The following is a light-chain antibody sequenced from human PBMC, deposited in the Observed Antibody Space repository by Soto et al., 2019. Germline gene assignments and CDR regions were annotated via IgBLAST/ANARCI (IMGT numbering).Light chain of an antibody. CDR3: QQYNSYS. V-gene: IGKV1-9*01. CDR2: AAS. CDR1: QGISNF. Sequence: IQLTQSPSSLSASVGNRLTITCRASQGISNFLAWYQQKPGKAXXLLIYAASNLQSGVPSRFSGSGSGTEFTLTISSLQPDDFATDYCQQYNSYSFGQGTKVDI. J-gene: IGKJ1*01.